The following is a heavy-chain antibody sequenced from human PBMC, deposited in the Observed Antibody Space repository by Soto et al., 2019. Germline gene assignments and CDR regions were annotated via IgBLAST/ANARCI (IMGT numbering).Heavy chain of an antibody. CDR2: ISSSASHI. CDR3: ARGYTGYCSGGTCYWFDP. Sequence: EVQLVESGGGLVKPGGSLRLSCAASGFSFSSYSMNWVRQAPGKGLEWVSSISSSASHINYADSVKGRFTISRDNAKKSLYLQMNSLRAEDTAVYYCARGYTGYCSGGTCYWFDPWGQEPWSPSPQ. V-gene: IGHV3-21*01. CDR1: GFSFSSYS. J-gene: IGHJ5*02. D-gene: IGHD2-15*01.